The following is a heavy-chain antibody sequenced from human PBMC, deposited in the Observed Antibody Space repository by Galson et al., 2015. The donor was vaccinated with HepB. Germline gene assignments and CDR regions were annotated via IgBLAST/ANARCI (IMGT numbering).Heavy chain of an antibody. CDR3: VKSALPYSGSYYAYFDY. V-gene: IGHV3-64D*06. CDR2: ISSNGGST. CDR1: GFTFSSYA. J-gene: IGHJ4*02. D-gene: IGHD1-26*01. Sequence: LRLSCAASGFTFSSYAMHWVRQAPGKGLEYVSAISSNGGSTYYADSVKGRFTISRDNSKNTLYLQMSSLRAEDTAVYYCVKSALPYSGSYYAYFDYWGQGTLVTVSS.